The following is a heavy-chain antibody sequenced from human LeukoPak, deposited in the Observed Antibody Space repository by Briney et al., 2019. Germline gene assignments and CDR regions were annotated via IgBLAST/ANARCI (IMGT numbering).Heavy chain of an antibody. Sequence: SETLSLTCAVYGGSFSGYYWSWIRQPPGKGLEWIGGINHSGSTNYNPSLKSRVTISVDTSKNQFSLKLSSVTAADTAVYYCARGRGYCSGGSCYAAWFDPWGQGTLVTVSS. CDR2: INHSGST. J-gene: IGHJ5*02. D-gene: IGHD2-15*01. V-gene: IGHV4-34*01. CDR3: ARGRGYCSGGSCYAAWFDP. CDR1: GGSFSGYY.